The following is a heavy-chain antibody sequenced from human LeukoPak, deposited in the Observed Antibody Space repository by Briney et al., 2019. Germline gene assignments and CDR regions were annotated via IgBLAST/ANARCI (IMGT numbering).Heavy chain of an antibody. J-gene: IGHJ4*02. CDR2: IQYSGSS. V-gene: IGHV4-59*01. CDR1: GGAISSYY. D-gene: IGHD5-24*01. Sequence: SETLSLTCTVSGGAISSYYWSWIQQPPGKGLEWIGYIQYSGSSNYNSSLKSRVTISVDTSQNHFSLKVSSVTAADTAVYYCARGKRWLQSPFDYWGQGTLVTVSS. CDR3: ARGKRWLQSPFDY.